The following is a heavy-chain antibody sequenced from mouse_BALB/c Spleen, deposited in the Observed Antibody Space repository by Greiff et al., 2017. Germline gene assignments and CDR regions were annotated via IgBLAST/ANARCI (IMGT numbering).Heavy chain of an antibody. CDR1: GFTFSSYT. CDR2: ISSGGSYT. Sequence: EVKLVESVGGLVKPGGSLKLSCAASGFTFSSYTMSWVRQTPEKRLEWVATISSGGSYTYYPDSVKGRFTISRDNAKNTLYLQMSSLKSEDTAMYYCTREEDPWFAYWGQGTLVTVSA. CDR3: TREEDPWFAY. V-gene: IGHV5-6-4*01. J-gene: IGHJ3*01.